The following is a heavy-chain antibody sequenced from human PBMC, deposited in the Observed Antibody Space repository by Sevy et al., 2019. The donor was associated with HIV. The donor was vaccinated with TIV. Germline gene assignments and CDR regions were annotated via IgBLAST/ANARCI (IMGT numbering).Heavy chain of an antibody. J-gene: IGHJ1*01. D-gene: IGHD6-13*01. CDR1: GGSINNKAYY. V-gene: IGHV4-39*01. CDR3: ARRLAAAGGGNEYFQP. Sequence: SETLSLTCTVSGGSINNKAYYWAWIRQPPGKGLEGIGSISYNGDSYYNPSLNCRVTISLDTSKNPFSLRLTFVTAADTAVYYCARRLAAAGGGNEYFQPWGQGTLVTVSS. CDR2: ISYNGDS.